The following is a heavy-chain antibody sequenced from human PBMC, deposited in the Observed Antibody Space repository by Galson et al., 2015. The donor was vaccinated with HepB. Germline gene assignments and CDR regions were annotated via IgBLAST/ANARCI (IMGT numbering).Heavy chain of an antibody. D-gene: IGHD3-10*01. Sequence: PALVKPTQTLTLTCTFSGFSFDSTGVSVSWIRQPPGKALEWLARIDWNGDEFFSTSLMTRLAISRDPSKGQVVLGLTNVEPVDSGTYFCAQGTMVWGVSPFDFWGQGTLVTVSS. V-gene: IGHV2-70*17. CDR2: IDWNGDE. J-gene: IGHJ4*02. CDR3: AQGTMVWGVSPFDF. CDR1: GFSFDSTGVS.